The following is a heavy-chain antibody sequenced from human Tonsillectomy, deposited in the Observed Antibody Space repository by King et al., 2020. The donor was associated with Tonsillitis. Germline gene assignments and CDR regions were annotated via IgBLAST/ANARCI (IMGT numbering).Heavy chain of an antibody. D-gene: IGHD2-8*02. CDR2: VSGNSKYI. J-gene: IGHJ4*02. Sequence: VQLVESGGGLVKPGGSLRLSCAASGFTFSSYSINWVRQAPGKGLEWVSSVSGNSKYIYYADSVEGRFTISRDNAKNSVYLQMNSLRVEDTAVYYCARDFVLRTHPGGFDYWGQGTLLTVSS. CDR3: ARDFVLRTHPGGFDY. V-gene: IGHV3-21*01. CDR1: GFTFSSYS.